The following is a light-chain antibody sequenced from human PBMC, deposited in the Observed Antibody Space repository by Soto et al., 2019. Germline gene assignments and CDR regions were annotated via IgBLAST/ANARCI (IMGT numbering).Light chain of an antibody. J-gene: IGLJ1*01. CDR3: CSYAGSYPYV. V-gene: IGLV2-11*01. CDR1: RSDVGGYNY. Sequence: QSALTQPRSVSGSPGQSVTISCTGTRSDVGGYNYVSWYQQHPGKAPKLMIYDVNKRPSGVPDRFSGSKSGNTASLTISGLQADDEADYYCCSYAGSYPYVFGTGTKLTVL. CDR2: DVN.